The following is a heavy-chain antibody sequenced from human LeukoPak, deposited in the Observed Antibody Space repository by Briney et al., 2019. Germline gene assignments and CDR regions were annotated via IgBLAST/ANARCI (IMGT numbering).Heavy chain of an antibody. CDR2: IYYSGST. V-gene: IGHV4-31*03. J-gene: IGHJ4*02. CDR1: GGSISSGGYY. Sequence: SETLSLTCTVSGGSISSGGYYWSWIRQHPGKGLEWIGYIYYSGSTYYNPSLKSRVTISVDTSKNQFSLKLSSVTAADTAVYYCARVSIVGATPPFDYWSQGTLVTVSS. D-gene: IGHD1-26*01. CDR3: ARVSIVGATPPFDY.